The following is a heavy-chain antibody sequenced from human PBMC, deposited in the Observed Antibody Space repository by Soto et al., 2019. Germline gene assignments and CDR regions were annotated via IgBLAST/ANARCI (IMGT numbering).Heavy chain of an antibody. J-gene: IGHJ6*02. CDR1: GFTFSSYA. D-gene: IGHD5-18*01. V-gene: IGHV3-23*01. CDR3: AKEAGYRYGYDGMDV. Sequence: GGSLRLSCATSGFTFSSYAMSWVRQAPGKGPEWVSAISGSGGSTYYADSVKGRFTISRDNSKNTLYLQMNSLRAEDTAVYYCAKEAGYRYGYDGMDVWGQGTTVTVSS. CDR2: ISGSGGST.